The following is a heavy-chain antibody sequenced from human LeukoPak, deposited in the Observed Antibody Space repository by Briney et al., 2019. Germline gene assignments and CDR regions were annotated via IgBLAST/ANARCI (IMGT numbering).Heavy chain of an antibody. CDR3: ASALLDYYYMDV. CDR2: ISSSSSYI. Sequence: GGSLRLSCAASGFTFSSYSMNWVRQAPGKGLEWVSSISSSSSYIYYADSVKGRFTIPRDNAKNSLYLQMNSLRAEDTAVYYCASALLDYYYMDVWGKGTTVTVSS. J-gene: IGHJ6*03. V-gene: IGHV3-21*04. CDR1: GFTFSSYS.